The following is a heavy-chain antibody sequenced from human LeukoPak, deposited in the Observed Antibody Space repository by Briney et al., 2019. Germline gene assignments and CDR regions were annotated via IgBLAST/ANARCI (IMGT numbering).Heavy chain of an antibody. CDR3: ARHYGSGSYSPNYYFDY. J-gene: IGHJ4*02. Sequence: SVKVSCKASGGTFSSYAISWVRQPPGQGLEWMGGIVPIFGTANYAPKFQSRVTITADESTSTAYMELSSLRSEDTAVYYCARHYGSGSYSPNYYFDYWGQGTLVTVSS. CDR2: IVPIFGTA. CDR1: GGTFSSYA. V-gene: IGHV1-69*13. D-gene: IGHD3-10*01.